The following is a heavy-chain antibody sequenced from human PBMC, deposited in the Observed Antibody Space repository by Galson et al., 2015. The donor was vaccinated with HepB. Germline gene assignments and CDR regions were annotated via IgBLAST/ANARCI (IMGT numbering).Heavy chain of an antibody. CDR2: ISYDGTNK. D-gene: IGHD5-24*01. V-gene: IGHV3-30-3*01. CDR3: ARAHSPPVATNLVVGYFDY. CDR1: GFTFSTYA. Sequence: SLRLSCAASGFTFSTYAMNWVRQAPGKGLEWVAVISYDGTNKYYADSVKGRFTISRGNSKNTLYLQMNSLRVEDTAVYYCARAHSPPVATNLVVGYFDYWGQGTLGTVAA. J-gene: IGHJ4*02.